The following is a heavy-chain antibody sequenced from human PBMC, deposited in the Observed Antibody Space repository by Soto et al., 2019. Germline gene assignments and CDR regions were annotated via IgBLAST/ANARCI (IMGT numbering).Heavy chain of an antibody. CDR3: ARRDSSTYGYYYAMDV. J-gene: IGHJ6*02. Sequence: GESLKISCKGSGYSFTNYWIGWVRQMPGKGLEWMGSIYPGDSETRYSPSFQGQVTISADKSISTAYLQWSSLKASDTAMYYCARRDSSTYGYYYAMDVWGQGTTVTVSS. CDR2: IYPGDSET. D-gene: IGHD6-13*01. V-gene: IGHV5-51*01. CDR1: GYSFTNYW.